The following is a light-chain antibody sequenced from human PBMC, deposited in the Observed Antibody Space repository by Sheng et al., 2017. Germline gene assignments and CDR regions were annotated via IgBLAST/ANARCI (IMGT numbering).Light chain of an antibody. V-gene: IGLV3-9*01. J-gene: IGLJ3*02. CDR3: CSYAGYYSSV. CDR1: NIGSKN. Sequence: SYDLTQPLSVSVALGQTARFTCGGNNIGSKNVHWYQQRPGQAPVLVIYRNTNRPSGIPERFSASNSGNTATLTISRAQAGDEADYYCCSYAGYYSSVFGGGTKLTVL. CDR2: RNT.